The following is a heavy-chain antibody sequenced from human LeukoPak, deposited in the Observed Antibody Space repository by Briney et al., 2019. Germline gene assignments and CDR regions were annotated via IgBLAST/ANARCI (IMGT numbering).Heavy chain of an antibody. D-gene: IGHD3-16*01. V-gene: IGHV4-39*07. Sequence: LRLSCAASGFTFSSYSMNWVRQAPGKGLEWIGSIYYSGSTYYNPSLKSRVTISVDTSKNQFSLKLSSVTAADTAVYYCARETSQKGAHYMDVWGKGTTVTISS. CDR2: IYYSGST. J-gene: IGHJ6*03. CDR3: ARETSQKGAHYMDV. CDR1: GFTFSSYS.